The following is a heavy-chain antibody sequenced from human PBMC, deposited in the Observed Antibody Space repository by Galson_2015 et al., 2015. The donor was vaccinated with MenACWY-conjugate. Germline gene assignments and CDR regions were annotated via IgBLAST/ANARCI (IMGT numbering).Heavy chain of an antibody. V-gene: IGHV3-53*01. Sequence: SLRLSCAASGFTVSDNYMSWVRQAPGKGLEWVAVVYSGVRTYKEDFDYADSVKGRFTVSRDNSKNTMYLQMNSLRAEDTAVYYCARDSAQIERSLNYYYYNGMDVWGQGTWVTVSS. CDR2: VYSGVRT. J-gene: IGHJ6*02. CDR1: GFTVSDNY. CDR3: ARDSAQIERSLNYYYYNGMDV.